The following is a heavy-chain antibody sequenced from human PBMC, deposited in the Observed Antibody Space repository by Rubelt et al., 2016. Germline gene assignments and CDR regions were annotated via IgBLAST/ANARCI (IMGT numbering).Heavy chain of an antibody. D-gene: IGHD4-23*01. Sequence: QVQLHQWGAGLLKPSETLSLTCTVYGGSFSDYYWSWIRQHPGKGLEWIGYIYYSGSTYYNPSLKSRVTISVDTSKNQFSLRLGPVTAADTAVYYWARAASSYGGNPLFDNWGQGTLVTVSS. CDR2: IYYSGST. J-gene: IGHJ4*02. V-gene: IGHV4-34*01. CDR3: ARAASSYGGNPLFDN. CDR1: GGSFSDYY.